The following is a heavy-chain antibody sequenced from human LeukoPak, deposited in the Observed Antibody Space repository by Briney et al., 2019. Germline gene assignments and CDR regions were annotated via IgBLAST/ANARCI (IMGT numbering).Heavy chain of an antibody. CDR3: ASVDDY. Sequence: SETLSLTCAVYGGSFSGYYWSWIRQPPGKGLEWIGEIKHRGSTKYNPSLKSRVTISVDTSKNQFSLKLSSVTAADTAVYYCASVDDYWGQGTLVTVSS. CDR1: GGSFSGYY. V-gene: IGHV4-34*01. CDR2: IKHRGST. J-gene: IGHJ4*02.